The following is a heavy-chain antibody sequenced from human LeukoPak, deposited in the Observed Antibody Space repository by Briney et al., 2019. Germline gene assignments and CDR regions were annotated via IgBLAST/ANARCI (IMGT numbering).Heavy chain of an antibody. Sequence: SETLSLTCTVSGGSISSSSYSWGWIRQPPGKGLEWIGSIYYSGSTYYNPSLKSRVTISVDTSKNQFSLKLSSVTAADTAVYYCARGSPRSSGYYRRAGTFDYWGQGTLVTVSS. CDR3: ARGSPRSSGYYRRAGTFDY. V-gene: IGHV4-39*01. D-gene: IGHD3-22*01. CDR2: IYYSGST. J-gene: IGHJ4*02. CDR1: GGSISSSSYS.